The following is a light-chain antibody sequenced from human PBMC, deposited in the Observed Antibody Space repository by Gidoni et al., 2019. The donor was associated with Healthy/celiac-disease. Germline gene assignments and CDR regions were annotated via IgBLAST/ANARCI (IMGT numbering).Light chain of an antibody. CDR1: QSISSY. CDR2: AAS. CDR3: QQSYSTPLT. J-gene: IGKJ4*01. Sequence: DIKMTQAPSSLSASVGDRVTITCRASQSISSYLNWYQQEPGKAPKLLIYAASGLQSGVPSRFSGSGSGTDFTLTLSRLQPEDFATYYCQQSYSTPLTFGGGTKVEIK. V-gene: IGKV1-39*01.